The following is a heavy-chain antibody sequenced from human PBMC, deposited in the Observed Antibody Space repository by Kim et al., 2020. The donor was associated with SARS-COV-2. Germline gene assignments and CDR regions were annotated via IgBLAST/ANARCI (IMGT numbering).Heavy chain of an antibody. D-gene: IGHD3-9*01. J-gene: IGHJ6*02. V-gene: IGHV1-69*13. CDR1: GGTFSSYA. Sequence: SVKVSCKASGGTFSSYAISWVRQAPGQGLEWMGGIIPIFGTANYAQKFQGRVTITADESTSTAYMELSSLRSEDTAVYYCARGEYDILTGRLHYGMDVWGQGTTVTVSS. CDR2: IIPIFGTA. CDR3: ARGEYDILTGRLHYGMDV.